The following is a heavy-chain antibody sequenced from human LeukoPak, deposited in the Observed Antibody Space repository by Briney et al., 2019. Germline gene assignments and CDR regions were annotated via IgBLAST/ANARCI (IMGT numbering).Heavy chain of an antibody. CDR1: GFTFSSYE. V-gene: IGHV3-48*03. Sequence: GGSLRLSCAATGFTFSSYEMNWVRQAPGEGLERVSYISSSGSTIYYADSVKGRFTISRDNAKNSLYLQMNSLRAEDTAVYYCARSAVVPAAHFDYWGQGTLVTVSS. CDR2: ISSSGSTI. D-gene: IGHD2-2*01. J-gene: IGHJ4*02. CDR3: ARSAVVPAAHFDY.